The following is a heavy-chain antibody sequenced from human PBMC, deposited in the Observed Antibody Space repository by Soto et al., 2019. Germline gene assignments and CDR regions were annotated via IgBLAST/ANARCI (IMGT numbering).Heavy chain of an antibody. CDR2: INAGNGNT. Sequence: ASLKVSCKASGYTFTSYAMHWVRQAPGQGLEWMGWINAGNGNTKYSQKFQGRVTITRDTSASTAYMELSSLRSEDTAVYYCARAGSGYSHALDYWGQGTLVTVSS. V-gene: IGHV1-3*01. J-gene: IGHJ4*02. CDR3: ARAGSGYSHALDY. D-gene: IGHD3-22*01. CDR1: GYTFTSYA.